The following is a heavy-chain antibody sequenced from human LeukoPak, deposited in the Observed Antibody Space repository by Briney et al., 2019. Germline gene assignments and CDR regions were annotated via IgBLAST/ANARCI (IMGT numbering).Heavy chain of an antibody. CDR2: IYYSGST. D-gene: IGHD6-19*01. J-gene: IGHJ4*02. CDR1: GGSISSSSYN. V-gene: IGHV4-39*07. CDR3: ASMRIAVATFDY. Sequence: SETLSLTCTVSGGSISSSSYNWGWIRQPPGKGLEWIGSIYYSGSTNYNPSLKSRVTISVDTSKNQFSLKLSSVTAADTAVYYCASMRIAVATFDYWGQGTLVTVSS.